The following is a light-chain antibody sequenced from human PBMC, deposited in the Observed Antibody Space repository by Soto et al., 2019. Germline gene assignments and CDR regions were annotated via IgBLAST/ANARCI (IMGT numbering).Light chain of an antibody. CDR2: GAS. J-gene: IGKJ4*01. Sequence: EIVMTQSPATLSVSPGERATLSCRASQSVSSYLAWYQQKPGQAPRLLIYGASSRAAGIPDRFSGSGSGTDFTLTISRLEPEDFAVYYCQQHGSSPLTFGGGTKVDI. V-gene: IGKV3-20*01. CDR3: QQHGSSPLT. CDR1: QSVSSY.